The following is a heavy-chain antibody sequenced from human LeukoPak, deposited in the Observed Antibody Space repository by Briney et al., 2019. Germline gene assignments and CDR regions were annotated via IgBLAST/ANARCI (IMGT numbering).Heavy chain of an antibody. CDR3: ARDLEAANTYYFDY. J-gene: IGHJ4*02. D-gene: IGHD6-13*01. Sequence: GGSLRLSCAAPGFTVSSSYMSWVRQAPGKGLEWVSIISSAGTTYYADSVKGRFTISRDNSKNTVYLQVNSLRDEDTAVYYCARDLEAANTYYFDYWGQGTMVTVSS. CDR1: GFTVSSSY. CDR2: ISSAGTT. V-gene: IGHV3-66*01.